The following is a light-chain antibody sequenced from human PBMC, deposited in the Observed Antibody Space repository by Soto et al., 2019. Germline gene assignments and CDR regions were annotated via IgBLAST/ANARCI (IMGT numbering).Light chain of an antibody. CDR3: QPHTADWR. J-gene: IGKJ5*01. CDR1: QSISSW. V-gene: IGKV1-5*03. CDR2: KAS. Sequence: TINCRASQSISSWLAWYQQKPGKAPKLLIYKASSLQSGVPSRFCGRRKATDFTRTRTRQPREDAPPYYDQPHTADWRFAQGTRLDIK.